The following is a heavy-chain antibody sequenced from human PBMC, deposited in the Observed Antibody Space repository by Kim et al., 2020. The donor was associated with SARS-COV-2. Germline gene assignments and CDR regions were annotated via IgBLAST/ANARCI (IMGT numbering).Heavy chain of an antibody. CDR2: IFHSGST. J-gene: IGHJ4*02. CDR3: ARGFEQLAPDY. Sequence: SETLSLTCSVSDDSLSSADYFWTWIRQRPGKGLEWIGYIFHSGSTYQNPSLKSRVTVSAHMSKRQVSLQLASVTAADTAVYYCARGFEQLAPDYWGQG. CDR1: DDSLSSADYF. V-gene: IGHV4-31*03. D-gene: IGHD6-13*01.